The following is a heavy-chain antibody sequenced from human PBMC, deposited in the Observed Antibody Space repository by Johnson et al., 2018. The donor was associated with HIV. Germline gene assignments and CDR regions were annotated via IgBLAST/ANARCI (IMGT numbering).Heavy chain of an antibody. D-gene: IGHD6-13*01. V-gene: IGHV3-66*01. CDR1: GFTVSSNY. Sequence: VQLVESGGCVVQPGRSLRLSCAASGFTVSSNYMNCVRQAPGKWLEWVSVIYSGGSTYYADSVKGRFTISRDNSKNTLYLQMNSLRVEDTAVYYCARDGESQQLPLGDAFDFWGQGTMVTVSS. CDR3: ARDGESQQLPLGDAFDF. CDR2: IYSGGST. J-gene: IGHJ3*01.